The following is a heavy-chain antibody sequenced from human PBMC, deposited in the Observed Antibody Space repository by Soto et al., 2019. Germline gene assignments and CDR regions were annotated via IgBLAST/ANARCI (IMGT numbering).Heavy chain of an antibody. CDR1: GGSFSGYY. CDR2: INHSGST. J-gene: IGHJ4*02. D-gene: IGHD2-8*01. Sequence: SETLSLTCAVYGGSFSGYYWSWIRQPPGKGLEWIGEINHSGSTNYNPSLKSRVTISVDTSKNQFSLKLSSVTAADTAVYYCARDLGYCTNGVCYSLDYFDYWGQGTLVTVSS. V-gene: IGHV4-34*01. CDR3: ARDLGYCTNGVCYSLDYFDY.